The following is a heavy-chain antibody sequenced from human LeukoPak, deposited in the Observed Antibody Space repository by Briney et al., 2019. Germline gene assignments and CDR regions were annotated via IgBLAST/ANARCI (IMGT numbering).Heavy chain of an antibody. Sequence: PSETLSLTCTVSGGSISSDYWSWVRQPPGKGLEWIGYIYYSGRTNYNPSLNSRVTISVDTSNNQFSLKLSSVTAADTAVYYYARYLNHYCSSTSCYRGGNYYYYMDVWGKGTTVTVSS. V-gene: IGHV4-59*01. CDR2: IYYSGRT. CDR3: ARYLNHYCSSTSCYRGGNYYYYMDV. D-gene: IGHD2-2*02. J-gene: IGHJ6*03. CDR1: GGSISSDY.